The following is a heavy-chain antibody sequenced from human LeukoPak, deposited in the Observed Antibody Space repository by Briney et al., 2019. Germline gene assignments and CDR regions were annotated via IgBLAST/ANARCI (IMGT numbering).Heavy chain of an antibody. CDR2: INHSGST. J-gene: IGHJ6*03. D-gene: IGHD3-22*01. CDR1: GGSFSGYY. Sequence: SETLSLTCAVCGGSFSGYYWSWIRQPPGKGLEWIGEINHSGSTNYNPSLKSRVTISVDTSKNQFSLKLNSVTAADTAVYYCAYSSGYASMDVWGKGTTVTISS. CDR3: AYSSGYASMDV. V-gene: IGHV4-34*01.